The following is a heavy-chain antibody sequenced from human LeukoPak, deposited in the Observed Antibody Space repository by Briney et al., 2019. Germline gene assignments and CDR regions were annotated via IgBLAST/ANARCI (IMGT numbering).Heavy chain of an antibody. J-gene: IGHJ5*02. CDR1: GYTFTSYD. CDR3: ARNRVVVPAATGMYYNWFDP. D-gene: IGHD2-2*01. Sequence: SVKVSCKASGYTFTSYDINWVRQAPGQGLEWMGGIIPIFGTANYAQKFQGRVTITTDESTSTAYMELSSLRSEDTAVYYCARNRVVVPAATGMYYNWFDPWGQGTLVTVSS. V-gene: IGHV1-69*05. CDR2: IIPIFGTA.